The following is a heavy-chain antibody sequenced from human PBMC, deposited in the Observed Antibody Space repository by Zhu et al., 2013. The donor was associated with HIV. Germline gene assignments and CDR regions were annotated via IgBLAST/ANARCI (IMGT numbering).Heavy chain of an antibody. D-gene: IGHD1-1*01. CDR2: ISPYNGGT. Sequence: QVLLVQSGAEVKKPGASVKVSCKASGYTFTAYSLFWVRQAPGQGLEWMGWISPYNGGTLYAHKFAGRITMTEDTSVTTAFMELSSLGSDDTAVYYCARDEVRLGAFDIWGQGTMVTVSS. J-gene: IGHJ3*02. CDR1: GYTFTAYS. V-gene: IGHV1-2*07. CDR3: ARDEVRLGAFDI.